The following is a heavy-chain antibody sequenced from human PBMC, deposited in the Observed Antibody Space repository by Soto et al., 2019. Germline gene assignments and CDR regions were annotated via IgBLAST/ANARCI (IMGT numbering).Heavy chain of an antibody. J-gene: IGHJ4*02. V-gene: IGHV4-59*08. CDR3: ARRYGALFDY. D-gene: IGHD4-17*01. CDR2: IYYSGST. Sequence: PSDTLSLTCTVSGGSISSYYWSWIRQPPGKGLEWIGYIYYSGSTNYNPSLKSRVTISVDTSKNQFSLKLSSVTAADTAVYYCARRYGALFDYWGQGTLVTVSS. CDR1: GGSISSYY.